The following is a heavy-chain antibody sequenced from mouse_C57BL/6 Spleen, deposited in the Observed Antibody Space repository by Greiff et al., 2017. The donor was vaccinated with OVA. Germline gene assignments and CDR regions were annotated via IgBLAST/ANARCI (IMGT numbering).Heavy chain of an antibody. Sequence: EVKLVESGGGLVQSGRSLRLSCATSGFTFSDFYMEWVRQAPGKGLEWIAASRNKANDYTTEYSASVKGRFIVSRDTSQSILYLQMNALRAEDTAIYYCARGSNWGYFDYWGQGTTLAVSS. CDR1: GFTFSDFY. J-gene: IGHJ2*01. D-gene: IGHD4-1*01. CDR2: SRNKANDYTT. V-gene: IGHV7-1*01. CDR3: ARGSNWGYFDY.